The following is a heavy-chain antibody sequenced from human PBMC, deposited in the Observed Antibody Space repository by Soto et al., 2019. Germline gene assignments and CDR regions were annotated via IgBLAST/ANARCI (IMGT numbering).Heavy chain of an antibody. V-gene: IGHV4-30-4*01. J-gene: IGHJ6*02. CDR3: SRWTIDYFATSRSGDGLDV. Sequence: QVRLQESGPGLVKPSQTLSLTCSVSGVSISSADLYWSWIRQPPGKALEWLGDMSYSGSTYYNPFLPSRITMSLNTSKNHFSLKLTSVTAADTAVYFCSRWTIDYFATSRSGDGLDVWGQGTEVSVSS. D-gene: IGHD3-10*01. CDR1: GVSISSADLY. CDR2: MSYSGST.